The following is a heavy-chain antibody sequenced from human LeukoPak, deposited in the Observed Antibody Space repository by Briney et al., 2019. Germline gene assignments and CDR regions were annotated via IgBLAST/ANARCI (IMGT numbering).Heavy chain of an antibody. CDR1: GFTFSNYA. V-gene: IGHV3-64*01. J-gene: IGHJ4*02. D-gene: IGHD2-8*01. CDR2: ISTNGGST. Sequence: GGSLRLSCAASGFTFSNYAMNWVRQAPGKGLEYVSAISTNGGSTYYANSVKGRFTISRDNSRNTLYLRMGSLRTDDMAVYYCARANYCSNGVRYPDYWGQGTLVTVSS. CDR3: ARANYCSNGVRYPDY.